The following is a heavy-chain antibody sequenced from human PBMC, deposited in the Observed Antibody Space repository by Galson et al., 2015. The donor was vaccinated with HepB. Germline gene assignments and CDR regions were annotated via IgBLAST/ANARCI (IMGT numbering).Heavy chain of an antibody. V-gene: IGHV1-2*02. D-gene: IGHD1-1*01. CDR1: GYTLTGNY. CDR2: INPNTGAT. J-gene: IGHJ3*01. Sequence: SVKVSCKASGYTLTGNYLHWVRQAPGQGLEWMGRINPNTGATMFAQKFQDRLTLTRDASVNTAYMELSSLSSDDTAVYFCARGSLLRIWNDALDVWGQATQITVSS. CDR3: ARGSLLRIWNDALDV.